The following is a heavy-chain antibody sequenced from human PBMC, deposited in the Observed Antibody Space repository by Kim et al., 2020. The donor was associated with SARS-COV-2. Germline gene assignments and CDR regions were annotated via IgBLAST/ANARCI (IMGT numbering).Heavy chain of an antibody. CDR3: ARGKGAGWFDP. J-gene: IGHJ5*02. CDR2: INHSGST. CDR1: GGSFSGYY. V-gene: IGHV4-34*01. Sequence: SETLSLTCAVYGGSFSGYYWSWIRQPPGKGLEWIGEINHSGSTNYNPSLKSRVTISVDTSKNQFSLKLSSVTAAATAVYYCARGKGAGWFDPWGQGTLVTVSS.